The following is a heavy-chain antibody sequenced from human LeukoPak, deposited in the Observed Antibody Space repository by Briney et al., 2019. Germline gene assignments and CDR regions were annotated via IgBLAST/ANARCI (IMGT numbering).Heavy chain of an antibody. V-gene: IGHV3-48*01. CDR1: GFTSSSYS. J-gene: IGHJ4*02. CDR3: ARCNYDFWSGYYTEGGFFDY. Sequence: GGSLRLSCAASGFTSSSYSMNWVRQAPGKGLEWVSYISSSSSTIYYADSVKGRFTISRDNAKNSLYLQMNSLRAEDTAVYYCARCNYDFWSGYYTEGGFFDYWGQGTLVTVSS. CDR2: ISSSSSTI. D-gene: IGHD3-3*01.